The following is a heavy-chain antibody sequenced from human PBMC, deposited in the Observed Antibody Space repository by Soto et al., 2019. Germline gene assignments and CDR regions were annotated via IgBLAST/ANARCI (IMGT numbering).Heavy chain of an antibody. J-gene: IGHJ5*02. CDR1: GGSFSGYY. D-gene: IGHD2-2*01. CDR2: IKHRGST. CDR3: ARDGFCTSTTCRVGNWFDP. Sequence: PSETLSLTCVVYGGSFSGYYWIWIRQSPGEGLEWIGGIKHRGSTNYNPSLESRVTISVVTSKNQFSLKLPSVTAADTAMYYCARDGFCTSTTCRVGNWFDPWGQGTLVTVSS. V-gene: IGHV4-34*01.